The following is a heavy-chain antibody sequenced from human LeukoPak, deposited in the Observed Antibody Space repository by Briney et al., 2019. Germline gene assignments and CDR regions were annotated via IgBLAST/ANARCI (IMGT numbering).Heavy chain of an antibody. J-gene: IGHJ4*02. Sequence: ASVEVSCKASGYTFTSYGISWVRQAPGQGLQWMGWISGYNGNTNYAQKFQGRVTMTTDTSTNTAYMKLRSLRFDDTAVYYCGRDWGYRDSGSYSDYWGQGTLVTVSS. D-gene: IGHD3-10*01. CDR2: ISGYNGNT. CDR1: GYTFTSYG. CDR3: GRDWGYRDSGSYSDY. V-gene: IGHV1-18*04.